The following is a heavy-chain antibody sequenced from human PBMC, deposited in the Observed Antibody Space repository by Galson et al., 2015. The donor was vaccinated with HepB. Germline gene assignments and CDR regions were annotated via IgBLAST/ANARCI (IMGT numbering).Heavy chain of an antibody. J-gene: IGHJ4*02. CDR3: AKVFPEKTDGWYRQALYYFDS. D-gene: IGHD6-19*01. V-gene: IGHV3-23*01. CDR2: ITPSGDNT. Sequence: SLRLSCAVSGFRFNVYAMAWVRQAPGKGLEWISAITPSGDNTYSADSMKGRFFISRDNSQNTLFLQMNSLRADDTAIYFCAKVFPEKTDGWYRQALYYFDSWGQGTRVTVSS. CDR1: GFRFNVYA.